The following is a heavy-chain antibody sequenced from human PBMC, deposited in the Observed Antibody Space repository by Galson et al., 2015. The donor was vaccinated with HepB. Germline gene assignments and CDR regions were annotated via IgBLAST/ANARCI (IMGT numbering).Heavy chain of an antibody. Sequence: SLRLSCAASGFTFGSYSMNWVRQAPGKGLEWVSYISISSSTIYYADSVKGRFTISRDNAKNSLYLQMSSLRVEDTAVYYCARVSCGGECKGFYYYGMDVWGQGTTVTVSS. CDR1: GFTFGSYS. CDR2: ISISSSTI. CDR3: ARVSCGGECKGFYYYGMDV. D-gene: IGHD2-21*01. J-gene: IGHJ6*02. V-gene: IGHV3-48*01.